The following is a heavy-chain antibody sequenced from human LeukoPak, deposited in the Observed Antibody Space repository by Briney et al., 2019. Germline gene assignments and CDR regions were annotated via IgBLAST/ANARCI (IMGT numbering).Heavy chain of an antibody. V-gene: IGHV4-4*07. Sequence: PSETLSLTCTVAGGSISSYYWSWIRQPPRKGLGWIGRIYTSGSTNYNPSLKSRVTMSVDTSKNQFSLKLSSVTAADTAVYYCARDPGYSSSWPFDYWGQGTLVTVSS. CDR1: GGSISSYY. CDR2: IYTSGST. J-gene: IGHJ4*02. D-gene: IGHD6-13*01. CDR3: ARDPGYSSSWPFDY.